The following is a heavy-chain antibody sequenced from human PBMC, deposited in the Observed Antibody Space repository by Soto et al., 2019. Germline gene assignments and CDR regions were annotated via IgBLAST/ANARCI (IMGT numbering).Heavy chain of an antibody. D-gene: IGHD2-15*01. V-gene: IGHV4-59*08. J-gene: IGHJ5*02. CDR1: GGSISSYY. Sequence: SETLSLTCTVSGGSISSYYWSWIRQPPGKGLEWIGYIYYSGSTNYNPSLKSRVTISVDTSKNQFSLKLSSVTAADTAVYYCARHPFSPPYCSGGSCYFTWFDPWGQGTLVTVSS. CDR3: ARHPFSPPYCSGGSCYFTWFDP. CDR2: IYYSGST.